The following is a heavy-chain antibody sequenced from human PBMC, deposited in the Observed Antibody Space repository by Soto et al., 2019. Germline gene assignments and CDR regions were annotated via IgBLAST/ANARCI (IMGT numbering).Heavy chain of an antibody. Sequence: GESLKISCKGSGYSFTSYWIGWVRQMPGKGLEWMGIIYPGDSDTRYSPSFQGQVTISADKSISTAYLQWSSLKASDTAMYYCARSRFSGYPVRYYYYGMDVWGQGTTVTVSS. CDR2: IYPGDSDT. CDR3: ARSRFSGYPVRYYYYGMDV. CDR1: GYSFTSYW. V-gene: IGHV5-51*01. D-gene: IGHD3-22*01. J-gene: IGHJ6*02.